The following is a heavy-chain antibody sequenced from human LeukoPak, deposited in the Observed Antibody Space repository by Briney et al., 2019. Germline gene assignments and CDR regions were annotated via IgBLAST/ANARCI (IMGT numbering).Heavy chain of an antibody. J-gene: IGHJ4*02. CDR2: ISAYNGNT. V-gene: IGHV1-18*04. CDR3: ARVMYSSSWRAFDY. D-gene: IGHD6-13*01. Sequence: ASVKVSCKASGCTFTGYYMHWVRQAPGQGLEWMGWISAYNGNTNYAQKLQGRVTMTTDTSTSTAYMELRSLRSDDTAVYYCARVMYSSSWRAFDYWGQGTLVTVSS. CDR1: GCTFTGYY.